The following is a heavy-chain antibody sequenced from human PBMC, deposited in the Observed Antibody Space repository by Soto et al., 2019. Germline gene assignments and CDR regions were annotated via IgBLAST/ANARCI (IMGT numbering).Heavy chain of an antibody. Sequence: GGSLRLSCAASGFTFDDYAMHWVRQAPGKGLEWVSGISWNSGSIGYADSVKGRFTTSRDNAKNSLYLQMNSLRAEDTALYYCAKDAITMVRGVISYYGMDVWGQGTTVTVSS. CDR2: ISWNSGSI. CDR1: GFTFDDYA. D-gene: IGHD3-10*01. CDR3: AKDAITMVRGVISYYGMDV. V-gene: IGHV3-9*01. J-gene: IGHJ6*02.